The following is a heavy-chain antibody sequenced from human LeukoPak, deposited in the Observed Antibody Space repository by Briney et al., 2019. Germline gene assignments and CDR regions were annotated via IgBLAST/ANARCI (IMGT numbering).Heavy chain of an antibody. CDR3: ARSTTNLDH. CDR2: IRQDGDEK. CDR1: GFTFSSYW. J-gene: IGHJ4*02. Sequence: GGSPRLSCAASGFTFSSYWMSWVRQAPGKGLEWVANIRQDGDEKYVDSVKGRFTISRDNANNSLYLQMNSLRVDDTAVYYCARSTTNLDHWGQGTLVTVSS. D-gene: IGHD1-1*01. V-gene: IGHV3-7*01.